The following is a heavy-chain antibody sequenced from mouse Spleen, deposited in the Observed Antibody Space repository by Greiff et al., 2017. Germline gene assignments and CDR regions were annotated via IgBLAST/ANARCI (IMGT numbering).Heavy chain of an antibody. CDR1: GYSITSGYY. D-gene: IGHD4-1*01. CDR2: ISYDGSN. Sequence: EESGPGLVKPSQSLSLTCSVTGYSITSGYYWNWIRQFPGNKLEWMGYISYDGSNNYNPSLKNRISITRDTSKNQFFLKLNSVTTEDTATYYCARRLTGPFAYWGQGTLVTVSA. J-gene: IGHJ3*01. V-gene: IGHV3-6*01. CDR3: ARRLTGPFAY.